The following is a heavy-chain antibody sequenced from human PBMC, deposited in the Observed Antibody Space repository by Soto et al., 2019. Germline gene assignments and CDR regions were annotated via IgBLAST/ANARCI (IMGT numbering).Heavy chain of an antibody. V-gene: IGHV3-21*01. CDR2: ISSSSSYI. Sequence: GGSLRLSCAASGFTFSSYSMNWVRQAPGKGLEWVSSISSSSSYIYYADSVKGRFTISRDNAKNSLYLQMNSLRAEDTAVYYCARDVLGRLPLPYYYYYGMDVWGQGTTVTLSS. D-gene: IGHD3-10*02. CDR3: ARDVLGRLPLPYYYYYGMDV. J-gene: IGHJ6*02. CDR1: GFTFSSYS.